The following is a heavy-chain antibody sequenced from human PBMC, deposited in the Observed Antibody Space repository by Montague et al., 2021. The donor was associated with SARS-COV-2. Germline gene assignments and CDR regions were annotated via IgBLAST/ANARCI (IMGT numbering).Heavy chain of an antibody. Sequence: SETLSLTCAVYGGSFSGYYWSWIRQPPGKGLEWIGEINHSGSTNYNPSLKSRVTISVDTSKNQFSLKLSSVTAADTAVYYCAREDRWSWFDPWGQGTLVIVSS. D-gene: IGHD5-24*01. CDR3: AREDRWSWFDP. CDR2: INHSGST. CDR1: GGSFSGYY. V-gene: IGHV4-34*01. J-gene: IGHJ5*02.